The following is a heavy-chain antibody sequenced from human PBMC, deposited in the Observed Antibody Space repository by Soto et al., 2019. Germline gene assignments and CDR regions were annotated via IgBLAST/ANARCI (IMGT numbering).Heavy chain of an antibody. Sequence: GGSLRLSCAASGFSFSISPMHWVRQAPGKGPEWVALISYDGTNKFYADSVKGRFTISRDNSKSTLYLQVDSLRPEDAAVYYCARDPKTSGGQHWAFNYFDSWGQGTLVSVSS. CDR2: ISYDGTNK. D-gene: IGHD7-27*01. CDR3: ARDPKTSGGQHWAFNYFDS. V-gene: IGHV3-30-3*01. J-gene: IGHJ4*02. CDR1: GFSFSISP.